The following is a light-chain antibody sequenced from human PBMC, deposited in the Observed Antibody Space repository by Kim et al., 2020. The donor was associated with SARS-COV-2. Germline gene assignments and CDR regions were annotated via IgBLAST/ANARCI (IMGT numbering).Light chain of an antibody. CDR2: DVS. J-gene: IGLJ1*01. Sequence: QSALTQPASVSGSPGQSITISCTGTSSDDCGYNYVSWYQQHPGKAPKLMIYDVSKRPSGVSNRFPGSKSGNTASLTISGLQAEDEADYYCSSYTSSSPYVFGTGTQVTVL. V-gene: IGLV2-14*01. CDR1: SSDDCGYNY. CDR3: SSYTSSSPYV.